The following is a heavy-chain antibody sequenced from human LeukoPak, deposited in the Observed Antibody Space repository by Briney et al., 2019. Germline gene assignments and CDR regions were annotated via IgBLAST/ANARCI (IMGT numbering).Heavy chain of an antibody. CDR3: ARAESGAPRRFDP. CDR1: GGSISSSSYY. CDR2: IYYSGST. D-gene: IGHD2-15*01. J-gene: IGHJ5*02. Sequence: PSETLSLTCTVSGGSISSSSYYWGWIRQPPGKGLEWIGSIYYSGSTYYNPSLKSRVTISVDTSKNQFSLKLSSVTAADTAVYYCARAESGAPRRFDPWGQGTLVTVSS. V-gene: IGHV4-39*01.